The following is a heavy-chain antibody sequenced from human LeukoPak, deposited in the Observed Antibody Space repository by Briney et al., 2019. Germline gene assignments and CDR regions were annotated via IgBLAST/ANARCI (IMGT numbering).Heavy chain of an antibody. D-gene: IGHD6-13*01. CDR1: GFTFSTYA. V-gene: IGHV3-53*01. CDR2: IYSGGST. CDR3: ARVQGIAAAMIVY. Sequence: GGSLRLSCAASGFTFSTYAMSWVRQAPGKGLEWVSVIYSGGSTYYADSVKGRFTISRDNSKNTLYLQMNSLRAEDTAVYYCARVQGIAAAMIVYWGQGTLVTVSS. J-gene: IGHJ4*02.